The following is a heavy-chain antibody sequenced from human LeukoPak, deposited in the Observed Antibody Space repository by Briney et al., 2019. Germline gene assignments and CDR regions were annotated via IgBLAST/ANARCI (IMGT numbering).Heavy chain of an antibody. CDR1: GGSISSYY. D-gene: IGHD6-19*01. V-gene: IGHV4-59*01. Sequence: SETLSLTCTLSGGSISSYYWSWVRQPPGKGLEWIGYIYYSGSTNYNPSRKCRVTISVDTSKNQFSLKLSSVTAADTAVYYCARARALAVAGTEIYYYYYYGMDVWGQGTTVTVSS. J-gene: IGHJ6*02. CDR2: IYYSGST. CDR3: ARARALAVAGTEIYYYYYYGMDV.